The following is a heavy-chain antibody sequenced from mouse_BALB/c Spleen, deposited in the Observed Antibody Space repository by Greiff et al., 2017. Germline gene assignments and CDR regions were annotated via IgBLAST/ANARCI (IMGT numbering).Heavy chain of an antibody. CDR1: GYTFTSYV. Sequence: EVQLQQSGPELVKPGASVKMSCKASGYTFTSYVMHWVKQKPGQGLEWIGYINPYNDGTKYNEKFKGKATLTSDKSSSTAYMELSSLTSEDSAVYYCARYHYYGSSRGYFDYWGQGTTLTVSS. CDR2: INPYNDGT. J-gene: IGHJ2*01. V-gene: IGHV1-14*01. CDR3: ARYHYYGSSRGYFDY. D-gene: IGHD1-1*01.